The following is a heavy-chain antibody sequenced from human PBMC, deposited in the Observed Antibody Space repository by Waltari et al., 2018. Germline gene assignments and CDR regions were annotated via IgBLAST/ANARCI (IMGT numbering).Heavy chain of an antibody. CDR3: TTDNTLYGDYPDY. CDR1: GLIFSNAW. CDR2: IKSKTDGGTT. J-gene: IGHJ4*02. V-gene: IGHV3-15*01. Sequence: EVQLVESGGGLVKPGGSLRLPCAASGLIFSNAWMSWVRQDPGKGLEWVGGIKSKTDGGTTYYAAPVKGRFTISRDDSKNTLYLQMNSLKTEDTAVYYCTTDNTLYGDYPDYWGQGTLVTVSS. D-gene: IGHD4-17*01.